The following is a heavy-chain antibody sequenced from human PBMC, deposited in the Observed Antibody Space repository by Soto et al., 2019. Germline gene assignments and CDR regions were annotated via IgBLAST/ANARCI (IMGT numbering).Heavy chain of an antibody. D-gene: IGHD3-16*01. CDR3: AKEMGETVGFLWDH. CDR2: ISGSDGTT. V-gene: IGHV3-23*01. J-gene: IGHJ4*02. CDR1: GFTFSSYA. Sequence: EVQLLESGGGLVQPGGSLSLSCAASGFTFSSYAMSWVRQAPGKGLGWVSSISGSDGTTYYADSVKGRVTISGDNSKNRLWLQMNSLRAEDTAVYYCAKEMGETVGFLWDHWGQGTLVTVSS.